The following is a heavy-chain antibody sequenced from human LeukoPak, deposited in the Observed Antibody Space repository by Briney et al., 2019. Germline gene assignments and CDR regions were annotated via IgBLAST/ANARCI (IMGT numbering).Heavy chain of an antibody. J-gene: IGHJ4*02. CDR1: GFTFSSYA. Sequence: GGSLRLSCAASGFTFSSYAMSWVRQAPGKGLERVSAISGSGGSTYYADSVKGRFTISRDNSKNTLYLQMNSLRAEDTAVYYCAKYFAAGLNFDYWGQGTLVTVSS. CDR2: ISGSGGST. V-gene: IGHV3-23*01. CDR3: AKYFAAGLNFDY. D-gene: IGHD6-13*01.